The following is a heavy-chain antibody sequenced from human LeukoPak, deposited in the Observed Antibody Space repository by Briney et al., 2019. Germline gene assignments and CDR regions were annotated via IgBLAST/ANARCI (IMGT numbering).Heavy chain of an antibody. J-gene: IGHJ4*02. CDR2: ISHNGYTT. CDR1: GFTFSSYA. CDR3: AASDY. V-gene: IGHV3-64*01. Sequence: GGSLRLSCAASGFTFSSYAMFWVRQAPGKGLEYVSAISHNGYTTFYANSVKGRFTISRDNSKNTLYLQMGSLRAEDMAVYYCAASDYWGQGTLVTVSS.